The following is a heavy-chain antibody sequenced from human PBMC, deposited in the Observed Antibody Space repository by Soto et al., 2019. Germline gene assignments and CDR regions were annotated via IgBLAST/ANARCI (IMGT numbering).Heavy chain of an antibody. CDR1: GFTFSNYA. CDR2: ISGSGESK. CDR3: AKTGVGATMHYFDY. V-gene: IGHV3-23*01. D-gene: IGHD1-26*01. J-gene: IGHJ4*02. Sequence: GGSLRLSCAASGFTFSNYAMSWVRQAPGRGLEWVSAISGSGESKYYGDSVKGRFTTSRDNSKNTLYLQMSSLRAEDTAVYYCAKTGVGATMHYFDYWGQGTLVTVSS.